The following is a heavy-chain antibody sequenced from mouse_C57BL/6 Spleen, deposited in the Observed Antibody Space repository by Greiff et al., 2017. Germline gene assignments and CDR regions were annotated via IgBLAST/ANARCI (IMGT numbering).Heavy chain of an antibody. Sequence: QVQLQQPGAELVKPGASVKMSCKASGYTFTSYWITWVKQRPGQGLEWIGDIYPGSGSTNYTEKFKSKATLTVDTSSSTAYMQLSSLTSEDSAVYYCALYDYDRFDYAMDYWGQGTSVTVSS. D-gene: IGHD2-4*01. CDR2: IYPGSGST. J-gene: IGHJ4*01. CDR3: ALYDYDRFDYAMDY. CDR1: GYTFTSYW. V-gene: IGHV1-55*01.